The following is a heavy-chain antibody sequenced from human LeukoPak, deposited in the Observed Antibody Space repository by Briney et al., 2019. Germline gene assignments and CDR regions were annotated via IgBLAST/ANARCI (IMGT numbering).Heavy chain of an antibody. D-gene: IGHD3-10*01. J-gene: IGHJ4*02. Sequence: GGSLRLSCAASGFIFSSYGMHWVRQAPGKGLEWVAVISFDGNKKYYADSVKGRVTISRDNSKNTVHLQLTSLRAGDTAVYYCARSGRGPRGLSHYFFDYWGQGTLVSVSS. CDR1: GFIFSSYG. CDR3: ARSGRGPRGLSHYFFDY. CDR2: ISFDGNKK. V-gene: IGHV3-30*03.